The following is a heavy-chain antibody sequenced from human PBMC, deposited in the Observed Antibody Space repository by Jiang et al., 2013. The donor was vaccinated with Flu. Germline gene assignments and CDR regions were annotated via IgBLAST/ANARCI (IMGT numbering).Heavy chain of an antibody. CDR2: IIPIFGTA. V-gene: IGHV1-69*01. CDR1: GGTFSSYA. J-gene: IGHJ4*02. D-gene: IGHD3-22*01. CDR3: ASSYYYDSSGYYPLKRQPFDY. Sequence: GAEVKKPGSSVKVSCKASGGTFSSYAISWVRQAPGQGLEWMGGIIPIFGTANYAQKFQGRVTITADESTSTAYMELSSLRSEDTAVYYCASSYYYDSSGYYPLKRQPFDYWGQGTLVTVSS.